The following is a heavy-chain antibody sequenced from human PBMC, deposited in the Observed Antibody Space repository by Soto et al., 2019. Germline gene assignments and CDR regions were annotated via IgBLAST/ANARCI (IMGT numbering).Heavy chain of an antibody. CDR1: GFIFNSYS. D-gene: IGHD3-10*01. V-gene: IGHV3-21*01. CDR2: ISSSGNYI. CDR3: AREGGSGSYRWFDP. Sequence: DVQLVESGGGLVKPGGSLRLSCEASGFIFNSYSMNWVRQAPGKGLEWVSSISSSGNYIYYADSMKGRFTISRGNXXSSLYLQRNSLSAEDTAGYYCAREGGSGSYRWFDPWGQVTLVTISS. J-gene: IGHJ5*02.